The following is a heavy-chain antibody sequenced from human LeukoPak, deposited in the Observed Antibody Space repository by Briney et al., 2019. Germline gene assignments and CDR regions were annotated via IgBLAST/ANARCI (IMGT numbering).Heavy chain of an antibody. V-gene: IGHV4-59*01. Sequence: SETLSLTCTVSGGSISSYYWSWIRQPPGKGLEWIGYIYCSGSTNYNPSLKSRVTISVDTSKNQFSLKLSSVTAADTAVYYCARDVRYGDYALFDYWGQGTLVTVSS. CDR2: IYCSGST. CDR3: ARDVRYGDYALFDY. J-gene: IGHJ4*02. D-gene: IGHD4-17*01. CDR1: GGSISSYY.